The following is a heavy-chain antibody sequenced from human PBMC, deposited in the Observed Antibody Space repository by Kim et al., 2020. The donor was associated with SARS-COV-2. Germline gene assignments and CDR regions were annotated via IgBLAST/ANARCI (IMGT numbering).Heavy chain of an antibody. Sequence: GGSLRLCCAASGFTFSSYGMHWVRQAPGKGLEWVAVIWYDGSNKYYADSVKGRFTISRDNSKNTLYLQMNSLRAEHTAVYYCARGLGWELQSWGQGTLVTVSS. D-gene: IGHD1-26*01. CDR3: ARGLGWELQS. CDR2: IWYDGSNK. V-gene: IGHV3-33*01. CDR1: GFTFSSYG. J-gene: IGHJ4*02.